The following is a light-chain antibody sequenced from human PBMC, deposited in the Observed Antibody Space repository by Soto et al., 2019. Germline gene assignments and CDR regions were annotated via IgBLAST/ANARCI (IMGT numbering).Light chain of an antibody. Sequence: EIVLTQSPATLSVSPGDRATLSCRASQSVSSYLAWYQQKPGQAPRLLIYDASNRATGIPARFSGSGSGTDFTLTISSLEPEDFAVYYCQHRRDFGQGTRLEIK. CDR1: QSVSSY. CDR2: DAS. V-gene: IGKV3-11*01. CDR3: QHRRD. J-gene: IGKJ5*01.